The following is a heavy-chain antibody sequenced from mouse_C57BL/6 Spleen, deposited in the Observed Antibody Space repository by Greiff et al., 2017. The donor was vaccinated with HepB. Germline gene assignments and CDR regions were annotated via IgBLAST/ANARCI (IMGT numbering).Heavy chain of an antibody. J-gene: IGHJ3*01. D-gene: IGHD2-4*01. CDR1: GYTFTSYW. Sequence: VQLQQPGAELVMPGASVKLSCKASGYTFTSYWMHWVKQRPGQGLEWIGEIDPSDSYTNYNQKFKGKSTLTVDKSSSTAYMQLSSLTSEDSAVYYCAAGGFYYDYDGLAYWGQGTLVTVSA. CDR2: IDPSDSYT. CDR3: AAGGFYYDYDGLAY. V-gene: IGHV1-69*01.